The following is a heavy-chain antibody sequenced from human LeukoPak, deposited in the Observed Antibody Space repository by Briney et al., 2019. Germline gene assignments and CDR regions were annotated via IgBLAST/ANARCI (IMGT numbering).Heavy chain of an antibody. J-gene: IGHJ3*02. D-gene: IGHD2-2*01. CDR1: GGSISSYY. Sequence: SETLSLTCTVSGGSISSYYWRWIRQPPGKGLEWIGYIYYSGSTNYNPSLKSRVTISVDTSKNQFSLKLSSVTAADTAVYYCAGDIDDCSSTSCQGDAFDIWGQGTMVTVSS. CDR2: IYYSGST. V-gene: IGHV4-59*01. CDR3: AGDIDDCSSTSCQGDAFDI.